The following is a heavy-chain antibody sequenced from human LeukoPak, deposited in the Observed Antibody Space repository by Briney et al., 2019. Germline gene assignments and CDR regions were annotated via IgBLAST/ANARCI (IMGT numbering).Heavy chain of an antibody. Sequence: GSLRLSCAASGFTFSNYEFNWVRQAPGKGLEWVSYISSSGRNIYYADSVKGRFTISRDNAKNSLYLQMNSLRAEDTAVYYCARDLVQLWSKDFWGQGTLVTVSS. D-gene: IGHD5-18*01. V-gene: IGHV3-48*03. J-gene: IGHJ4*02. CDR1: GFTFSNYE. CDR3: ARDLVQLWSKDF. CDR2: ISSSGRNI.